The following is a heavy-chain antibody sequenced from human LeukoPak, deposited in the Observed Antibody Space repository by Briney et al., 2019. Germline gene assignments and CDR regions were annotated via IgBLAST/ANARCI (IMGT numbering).Heavy chain of an antibody. CDR3: ARGTGIAAAVTSLFQY. J-gene: IGHJ1*01. Sequence: ASVKVSCKASGYTFTGYYMNWVRQAPGQGLEWMGWINPNSGETHYLQKFQGRVTVARDTSISTAYMELSRLRSDDTAVYYCARGTGIAAAVTSLFQYWGQGTLVTVSS. V-gene: IGHV1-2*02. CDR1: GYTFTGYY. CDR2: INPNSGET. D-gene: IGHD6-13*01.